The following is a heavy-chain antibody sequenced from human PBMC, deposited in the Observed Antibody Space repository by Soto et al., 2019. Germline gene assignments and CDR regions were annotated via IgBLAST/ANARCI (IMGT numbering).Heavy chain of an antibody. D-gene: IGHD3-9*01. CDR1: GGSISSSSYY. Sequence: SSETLSLTCTVSGGSISSSSYYWGWIRQPPGKGLEWIGSIYYSGSTYYNPSLKSRVTISVDTSKNQFSLKLSSVTAADTAVYYCASFYYILTVYYQATNGFDPGGRETLLTVSS. CDR3: ASFYYILTVYYQATNGFDP. J-gene: IGHJ5*02. V-gene: IGHV4-39*01. CDR2: IYYSGST.